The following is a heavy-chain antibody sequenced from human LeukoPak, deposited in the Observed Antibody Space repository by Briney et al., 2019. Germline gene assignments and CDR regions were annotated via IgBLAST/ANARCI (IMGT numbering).Heavy chain of an antibody. V-gene: IGHV4-34*01. CDR2: INHSGST. CDR3: ARPSRGYRHYFDY. CDR1: GFTFSDYW. Sequence: GSLRLSCAASGFTFSDYWMTWVRQPPGKGLEWIGEINHSGSTNYNPSLKSRVTISVDTSKNQFSLKLSSVTAADTAVYYCARPSRGYRHYFDYWGQGTLVTVSS. D-gene: IGHD5-12*01. J-gene: IGHJ4*02.